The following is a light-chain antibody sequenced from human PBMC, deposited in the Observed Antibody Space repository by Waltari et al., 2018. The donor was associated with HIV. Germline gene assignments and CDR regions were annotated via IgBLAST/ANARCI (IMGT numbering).Light chain of an antibody. CDR2: EVS. CDR3: CSYAGSRVV. J-gene: IGLJ2*01. Sequence: QSALTQPASVSASPGQSITISCTGTSRDVGCYNLVSWYQQHPGKAPKLMIYEVSKRPSGVSNRFSGSKSGNTASLTISGLQAEDEADYYCCSYAGSRVVFGGGTKLTVL. V-gene: IGLV2-23*02. CDR1: SRDVGCYNL.